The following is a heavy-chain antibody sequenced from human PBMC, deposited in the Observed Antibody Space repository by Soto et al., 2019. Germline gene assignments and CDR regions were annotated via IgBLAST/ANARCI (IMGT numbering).Heavy chain of an antibody. CDR2: INAGNGNT. Sequence: GASVKVSCKASGYTFTSYAMHWVRQAPGQRLEWMGWINAGNGNTKYSQKFQGRVTITRDTSASTAYMELSSLRSEDTAVYYCARQIDYGDFTMGFQSLYYYYYGMDVWGQGTTVTVSS. V-gene: IGHV1-3*01. J-gene: IGHJ6*02. CDR1: GYTFTSYA. D-gene: IGHD4-17*01. CDR3: ARQIDYGDFTMGFQSLYYYYYGMDV.